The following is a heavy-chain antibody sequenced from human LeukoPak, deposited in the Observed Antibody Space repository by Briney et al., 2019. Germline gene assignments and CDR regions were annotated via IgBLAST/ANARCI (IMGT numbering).Heavy chain of an antibody. CDR1: GYTFINYG. CDR3: ARGQTDCSSTSCYSYYFDY. D-gene: IGHD2-2*01. V-gene: IGHV1-18*01. Sequence: ASVKVSCKASGYTFINYGISWVRQAPRQGLEWMGWINPYNGNTNFAQKLQGRVTMTTDTSTSTAYMELRSLRSEDTAVYYCARGQTDCSSTSCYSYYFDYWGQGTLVTVSS. CDR2: INPYNGNT. J-gene: IGHJ4*02.